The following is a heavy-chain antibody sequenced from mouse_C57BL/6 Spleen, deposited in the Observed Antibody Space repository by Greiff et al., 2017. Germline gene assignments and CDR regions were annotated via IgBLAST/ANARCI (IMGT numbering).Heavy chain of an antibody. CDR2: INPYNGGT. CDR1: GYTFTDYY. Sequence: EVQLQQSGPVLVKPGASVKMSCKASGYTFTDYYMNWVKQSHGKSLEWIGVINPYNGGTSYNQKFKGKATLTVDKSSSTAYMELNSLTSEDSAVYYCARWDGEAFFYAMDYWGQGTSVTVSS. D-gene: IGHD2-13*01. CDR3: ARWDGEAFFYAMDY. V-gene: IGHV1-19*01. J-gene: IGHJ4*01.